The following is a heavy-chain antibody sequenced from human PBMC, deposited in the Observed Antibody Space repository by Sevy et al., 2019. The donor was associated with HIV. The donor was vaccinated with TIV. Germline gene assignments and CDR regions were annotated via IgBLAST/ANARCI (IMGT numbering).Heavy chain of an antibody. D-gene: IGHD2-15*01. CDR1: GFTFSSYA. CDR2: ISYDGSNK. CDR3: ARGPRFVARLDY. V-gene: IGHV3-30-3*01. Sequence: GGSLRLSCAASGFTFSSYAMHWDRQAPGKGLEWVAVISYDGSNKYYAYSVKGRFTISRDNSKNTLYLQMNSLRAEDTAVYYCARGPRFVARLDYWGQGTLVTVSS. J-gene: IGHJ4*02.